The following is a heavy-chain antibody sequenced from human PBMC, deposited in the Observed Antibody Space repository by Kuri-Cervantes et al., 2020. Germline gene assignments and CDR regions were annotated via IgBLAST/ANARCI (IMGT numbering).Heavy chain of an antibody. CDR1: GFTFSSYA. V-gene: IGHV3-23*01. J-gene: IGHJ6*02. D-gene: IGHD3-16*01. CDR3: ARVWGQDYYYYGTDV. Sequence: GESLKISCAASGFTFSSYAMSWVRQAPGKGLEWVSAISGSGGSTYYADSVKGRFTISRDNSKNTLYLQMNSLRAEDTAVYYCARVWGQDYYYYGTDVRGQGTTVTVSS. CDR2: ISGSGGST.